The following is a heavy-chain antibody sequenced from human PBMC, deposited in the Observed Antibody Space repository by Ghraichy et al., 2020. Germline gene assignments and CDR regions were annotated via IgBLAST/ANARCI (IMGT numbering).Heavy chain of an antibody. D-gene: IGHD5-12*01. CDR3: ARRGRGYSLVYYGLDV. J-gene: IGHJ6*02. CDR2: VHYSGNT. CDR1: GGSIRGHY. V-gene: IGHV4-59*08. Sequence: SETLSLICSVSGGSIRGHYWSWIRQPQGKGLEWIGFVHYSGNTDYSPSIKSRATISLDTPRNQFSLTLTSVTAADTALYYCARRGRGYSLVYYGLDVWGQGTTVTVSS.